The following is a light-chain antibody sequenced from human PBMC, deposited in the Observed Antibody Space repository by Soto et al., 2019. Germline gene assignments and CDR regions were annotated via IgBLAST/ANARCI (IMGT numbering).Light chain of an antibody. CDR1: QSVRNY. CDR2: DAS. Sequence: EIVLTQSPATLSLSPGERATLSCRASQSVRNYLAWYQQKPGQAPRLLIYDASSRAIGIPARFSGSGSGTDFNLTISSLEPEDFAVYYCQQRSNWPPGYTFGQGTKLEIK. V-gene: IGKV3-11*01. J-gene: IGKJ2*01. CDR3: QQRSNWPPGYT.